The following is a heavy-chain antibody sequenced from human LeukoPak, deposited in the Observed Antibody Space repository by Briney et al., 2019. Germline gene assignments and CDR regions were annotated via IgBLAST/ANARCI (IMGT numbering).Heavy chain of an antibody. V-gene: IGHV3-66*01. D-gene: IGHD3-22*01. Sequence: GGSLRLSCAASGFTVSINYMSCVPEAPGGGVEWVLVLYIDVTTYYVGSVRGRFTISRDNSKNTLYLQMNSLRIEDSALYFCAREPYYYDDNGYYKPVHYYGLDVWGQGTTVTVSS. CDR3: AREPYYYDDNGYYKPVHYYGLDV. CDR2: LYIDVTT. CDR1: GFTVSINY. J-gene: IGHJ6*02.